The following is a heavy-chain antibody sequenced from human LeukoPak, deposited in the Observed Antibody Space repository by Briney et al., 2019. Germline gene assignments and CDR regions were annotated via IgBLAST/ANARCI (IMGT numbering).Heavy chain of an antibody. CDR3: ARVSKDIVLRDYYYYYMDV. J-gene: IGHJ6*03. CDR1: GYTFTSYD. D-gene: IGHD2-15*01. CDR2: MNPNSGNT. Sequence: AAVKVSCKASGYTFTSYDINWVRQATGQGLEWMVWMNPNSGNTGYAQKFQGRVTMTRNTSISTAYMELSSMRSEDTAVYYCARVSKDIVLRDYYYYYMDVWGKGTTVTVSS. V-gene: IGHV1-8*01.